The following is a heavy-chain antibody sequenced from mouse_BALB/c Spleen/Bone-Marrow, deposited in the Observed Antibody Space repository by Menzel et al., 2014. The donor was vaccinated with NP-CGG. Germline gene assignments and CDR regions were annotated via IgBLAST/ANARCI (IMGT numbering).Heavy chain of an antibody. V-gene: IGHV14-3*02. CDR2: IDPANGNT. CDR3: ARDSPYAMDY. Sequence: EVKLVESGAELVKPGASVKLSCTASGFNIKDTYMHWVKQRPEQGLEWIGGIDPANGNTKYDPKFQGKTTITADTSSNTAYLQLSSLTSEDTAVYYCARDSPYAMDYWGQGTSVTVSS. CDR1: GFNIKDTY. J-gene: IGHJ4*01.